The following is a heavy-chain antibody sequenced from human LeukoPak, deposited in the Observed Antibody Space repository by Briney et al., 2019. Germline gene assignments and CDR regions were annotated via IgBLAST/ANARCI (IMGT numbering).Heavy chain of an antibody. CDR2: IYYSGST. CDR3: ARARGYYDSSGYYLYYFDY. Sequence: PSETLSLTCTVSGGSISSYYWSWIRQPPGKGLEWIGYIYYSGSTNYNPSLKSRVTMSVDTSKNQFSLKLSSVTAADTAVYYCARARGYYDSSGYYLYYFDYWGQGTLVTVSS. CDR1: GGSISSYY. V-gene: IGHV4-59*01. D-gene: IGHD3-22*01. J-gene: IGHJ4*02.